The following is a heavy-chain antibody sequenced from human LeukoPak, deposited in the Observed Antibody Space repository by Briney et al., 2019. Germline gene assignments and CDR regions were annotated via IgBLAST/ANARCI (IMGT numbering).Heavy chain of an antibody. CDR1: GFTFSSYA. D-gene: IGHD1-26*01. V-gene: IGHV3-23*01. J-gene: IGHJ4*02. CDR3: ATPAYRDRGGFDH. CDR2: ISGSISGSGGKT. Sequence: GGSLRLSCAASGFTFSSYAMFWVRQTPEKGLEWVSAISGSISGSGGKTYYADSVKGRFTISRDNSKNTLLLQMNSLRAEDTAVYYCATPAYRDRGGFDHWGQGTLVTVSS.